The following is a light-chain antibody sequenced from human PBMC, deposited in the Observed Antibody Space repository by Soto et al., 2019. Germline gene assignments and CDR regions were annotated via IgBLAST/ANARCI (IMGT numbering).Light chain of an antibody. CDR1: QGIRSW. V-gene: IGKV1D-12*01. Sequence: DIQMTQSPPSVLASVGVKVTITSREGQGIRSWLAWYQPKPGNAPKLLFFAASNLQSGLPSRFSGRGSGTEFALTSSSLQPADCPTYYCQQTDSFPLSFGGGTKVDIK. CDR3: QQTDSFPLS. CDR2: AAS. J-gene: IGKJ4*01.